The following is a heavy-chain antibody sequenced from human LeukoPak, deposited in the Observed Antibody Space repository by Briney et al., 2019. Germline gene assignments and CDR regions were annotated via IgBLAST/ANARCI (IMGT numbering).Heavy chain of an antibody. CDR2: IYYSGST. CDR1: GGSISSRGYY. V-gene: IGHV4-31*03. CDR3: AREGSGSYYFIDY. D-gene: IGHD3-10*01. J-gene: IGHJ4*02. Sequence: PSQTLSLTCTVSGGSISSRGYYWSWIRQHPGKGLEWIGYIYYSGSTYYNPSLKSRVTISVDTSKNQFSLKLSSVTAAATAVYYCAREGSGSYYFIDYWGQGTLVTVSS.